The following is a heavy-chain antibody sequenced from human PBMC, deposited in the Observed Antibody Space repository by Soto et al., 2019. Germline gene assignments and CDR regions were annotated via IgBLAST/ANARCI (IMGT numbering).Heavy chain of an antibody. Sequence: QVQLVQSGAEVKKPGASVKVSCKASGYTFTGYYMHWVRQAPGQGLEWMGWINPNSGGTNYAQKFQGRVTMTRDTSISTAYMELSRLRSDDTAVYYCARGPKYYYDSSGYHLFDYWGQGTLVTVSS. J-gene: IGHJ4*02. V-gene: IGHV1-2*02. CDR3: ARGPKYYYDSSGYHLFDY. CDR2: INPNSGGT. D-gene: IGHD3-22*01. CDR1: GYTFTGYY.